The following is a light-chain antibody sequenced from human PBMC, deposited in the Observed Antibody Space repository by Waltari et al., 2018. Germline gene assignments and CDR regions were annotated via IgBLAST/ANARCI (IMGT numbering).Light chain of an antibody. CDR3: QSSDSSLRGSM. J-gene: IGLJ3*02. CDR2: NNN. Sequence: QSVLTQPPSVSGAPGQRVSISCTGSSTNIGAGYDVHWYQQVPGSAPKLLIFNNNNRPSGVRDRFSGSKSGTSASLASTGLQAEDEADYYCQSSDSSLRGSMFGGGTRLTVL. V-gene: IGLV1-40*01. CDR1: STNIGAGYD.